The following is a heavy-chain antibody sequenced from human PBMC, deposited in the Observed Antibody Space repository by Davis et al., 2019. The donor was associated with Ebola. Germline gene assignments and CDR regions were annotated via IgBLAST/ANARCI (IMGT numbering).Heavy chain of an antibody. J-gene: IGHJ6*04. CDR3: GRHRLFFAYYPMDV. Sequence: GGSLRLSCAASGFSVSDKYMSWVCQAPGKGLEWVSVIYTDGRMYHADSVKGRFTISTDKAKNTVYLQMNSLRGEDTAVYYCGRHRLFFAYYPMDVWGKGTTVTVAS. V-gene: IGHV3-66*02. D-gene: IGHD2-21*01. CDR1: GFSVSDKY. CDR2: IYTDGRM.